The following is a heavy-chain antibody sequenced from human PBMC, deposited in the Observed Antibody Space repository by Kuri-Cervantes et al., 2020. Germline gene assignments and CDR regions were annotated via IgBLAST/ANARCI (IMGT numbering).Heavy chain of an antibody. CDR1: GGSISSSSYY. CDR2: IYYSGST. CDR3: ARASSEQLGGYYYYYMDV. J-gene: IGHJ6*03. D-gene: IGHD6-13*01. Sequence: SETLSLTCTVSGGSISSSSYYWGWIRQPPGKGLEWIGSIYYSGSTYYNPSLKSRVTISVDTSKNQFSLKLSSVTAADTAVYYCARASSEQLGGYYYYYMDVWGKGTTVTVSS. V-gene: IGHV4-39*07.